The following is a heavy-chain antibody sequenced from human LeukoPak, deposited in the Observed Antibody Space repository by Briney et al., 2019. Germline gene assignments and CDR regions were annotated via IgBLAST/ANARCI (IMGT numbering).Heavy chain of an antibody. CDR1: GFTFRKYW. CDR3: VREVFFRFDS. J-gene: IGHJ4*02. Sequence: GGSLRLSCAASGFTFRKYWMAWVRQAPGQGLEWVATIAANGNDKDYEDSVKGRFTIFRDNAKNSLSLQIDSLRAEDTALYYCVREVFFRFDSWGQGALVTVSS. CDR2: IAANGNDK. V-gene: IGHV3-7*03.